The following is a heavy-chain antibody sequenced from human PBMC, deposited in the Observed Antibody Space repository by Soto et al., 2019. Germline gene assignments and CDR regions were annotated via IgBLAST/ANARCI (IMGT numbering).Heavy chain of an antibody. J-gene: IGHJ4*02. CDR1: GFSLSTRGVA. Sequence: QITLKESGPTLVKPTQPLTLTCTFSGFSLSTRGVAVGWFRQPPGKALEWLALIYWDEDKWYSPSLKSRLTIPADTSKNQVVLTMPNMAPVDTATYYCAHRPRGYAYYFDYWGQGTLVTVSS. CDR2: IYWDEDK. V-gene: IGHV2-5*02. CDR3: AHRPRGYAYYFDY. D-gene: IGHD5-12*01.